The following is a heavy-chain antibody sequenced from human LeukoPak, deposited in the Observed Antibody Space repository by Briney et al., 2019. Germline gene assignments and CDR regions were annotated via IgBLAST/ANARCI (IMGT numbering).Heavy chain of an antibody. J-gene: IGHJ4*02. CDR3: ARVGLYSYGSFDY. CDR2: IHTTGST. CDR1: GGSISSYY. Sequence: PSETLSLTCTVSGGSISSYYWSWIRQPAGKGLEWIGRIHTTGSTNYNPSLKSRVTMSMDTSKNQFSLNLNSVTAADTAVYYCARVGLYSYGSFDYWGQGTLVTVSS. V-gene: IGHV4-4*07. D-gene: IGHD5-18*01.